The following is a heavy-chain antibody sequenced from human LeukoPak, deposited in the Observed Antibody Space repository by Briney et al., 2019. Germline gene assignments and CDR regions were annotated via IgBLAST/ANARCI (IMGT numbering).Heavy chain of an antibody. Sequence: GGSLRLSCAAAGFTFNTYAMNWVRQAPGKGLEWVAFIRYDGSNKYYTDSVKGRFTISRDNSKNTLYLQMNSLRAEDTAVYYCAKDSSLSLISGYYFDYWGQGTLVTVSS. D-gene: IGHD1-14*01. CDR3: AKDSSLSLISGYYFDY. CDR2: IRYDGSNK. V-gene: IGHV3-30*02. J-gene: IGHJ4*02. CDR1: GFTFNTYA.